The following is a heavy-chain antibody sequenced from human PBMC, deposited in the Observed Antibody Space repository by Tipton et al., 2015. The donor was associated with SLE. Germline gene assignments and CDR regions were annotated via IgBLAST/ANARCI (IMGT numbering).Heavy chain of an antibody. Sequence: QLVQSGAEVKKPGASVKVSCKASGYTFTSYDINWVRQATGQGLEWMGWMNPNSGNTGYAQKSQGRVTMTRNTSVSTAYMELSSLRSEETAVYYCAMVLLWFGESAAYYMDVWGKGTTVTVSS. CDR1: GYTFTSYD. CDR2: MNPNSGNT. J-gene: IGHJ6*03. CDR3: AMVLLWFGESAAYYMDV. V-gene: IGHV1-8*02. D-gene: IGHD3-10*01.